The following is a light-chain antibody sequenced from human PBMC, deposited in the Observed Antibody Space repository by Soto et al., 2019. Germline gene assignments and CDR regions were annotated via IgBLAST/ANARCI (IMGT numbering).Light chain of an antibody. CDR2: EGD. CDR3: CSFARSTTFYV. V-gene: IGLV2-23*03. Sequence: QSVLTQPASVSGSPGQSITNSCSGTSSDVGSSNLVSWYQQHPGKAPKLIIFEGDRRPSGVSGRFSGSKSGNTASLTISGLQAEDEADYYCCSFARSTTFYVFGTGTKVTVL. CDR1: SSDVGSSNL. J-gene: IGLJ1*01.